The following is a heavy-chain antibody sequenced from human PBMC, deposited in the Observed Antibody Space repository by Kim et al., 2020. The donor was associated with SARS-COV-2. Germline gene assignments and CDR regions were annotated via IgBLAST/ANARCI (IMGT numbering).Heavy chain of an antibody. D-gene: IGHD3-10*01. CDR1: GGTFSSYA. CDR3: ARDNSGGSGTALYY. J-gene: IGHJ4*02. Sequence: SVKVSCKASGGTFSSYAISWVRQAPGQGLEWMGGIIPIFGTANYAQKFQGRVTITADESTSTAYMELSSLRSEDTAVYYCARDNSGGSGTALYYWGQGTLVTVSS. CDR2: IIPIFGTA. V-gene: IGHV1-69*13.